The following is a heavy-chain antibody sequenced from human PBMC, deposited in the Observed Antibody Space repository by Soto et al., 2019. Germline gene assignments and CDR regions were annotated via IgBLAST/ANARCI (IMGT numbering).Heavy chain of an antibody. J-gene: IGHJ6*02. CDR3: AGGMIYYVSSGYYYLYGMDV. V-gene: IGHV1-18*01. CDR2: ISPNSGAT. D-gene: IGHD3-22*01. Sequence: ASVKVSCKASGYTFTSYGIIWVRQAPGQGLEWMGYISPNSGATTYAQNLQGRLTLTTDASTSTAYMELSSLRSEDTAVYYCAGGMIYYVSSGYYYLYGMDVWGQGTTVTVSS. CDR1: GYTFTSYG.